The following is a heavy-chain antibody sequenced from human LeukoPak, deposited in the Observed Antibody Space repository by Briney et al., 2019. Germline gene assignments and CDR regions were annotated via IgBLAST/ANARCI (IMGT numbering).Heavy chain of an antibody. J-gene: IGHJ4*02. Sequence: SETLSLTCTVSGYSISSGYYWGWIRQPPGKGLEWIGSIYHSGSTYYNPSLKSRVTISVDTSKNQFSLKLSTVTAADTAVYYCAREGLDDNFDYWGQGTLATVSS. V-gene: IGHV4-38-2*02. D-gene: IGHD5-24*01. CDR3: AREGLDDNFDY. CDR1: GYSISSGYY. CDR2: IYHSGST.